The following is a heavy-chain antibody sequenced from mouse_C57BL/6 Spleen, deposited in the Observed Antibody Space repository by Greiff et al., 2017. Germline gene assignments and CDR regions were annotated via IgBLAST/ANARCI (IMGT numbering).Heavy chain of an antibody. CDR3: ARERWLLHY. CDR1: GYTFTDYY. V-gene: IGHV1-26*01. D-gene: IGHD2-3*01. J-gene: IGHJ2*01. Sequence: VQLQQSGPELVKPGASVKISCKASGYTFTDYYMNWVKQSHGKSLEWIGDINPNNGGTSYNQKFKGKATLTVDKSSSTAYMELRSLTSEDSAVYYCARERWLLHYWGQGTTLTVSS. CDR2: INPNNGGT.